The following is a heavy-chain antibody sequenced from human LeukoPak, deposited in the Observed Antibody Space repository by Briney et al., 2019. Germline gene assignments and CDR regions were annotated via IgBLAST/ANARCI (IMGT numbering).Heavy chain of an antibody. J-gene: IGHJ4*02. CDR1: VGTFSSYA. CDR2: IIPILGIA. V-gene: IGHV1-69*04. Sequence: SVKVSCKASVGTFSSYAISCVRQAPGQGLEWMGRIIPILGIANYAQKFQGRVTITADKSTSTAYMELSSLRSEDTAVYYCARDWYSGIPGPTWGQGTLVTVSS. D-gene: IGHD1-26*01. CDR3: ARDWYSGIPGPT.